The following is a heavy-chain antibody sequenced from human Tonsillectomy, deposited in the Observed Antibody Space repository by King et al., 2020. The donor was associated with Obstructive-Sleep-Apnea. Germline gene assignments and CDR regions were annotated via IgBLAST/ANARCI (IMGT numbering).Heavy chain of an antibody. CDR3: AKERGSGSGSSAL. Sequence: VQLVESGGGLVQPGGSLRLSCAASGFTFSSYAMSWVRQAPGKGLEWVSAIIGSGGSTYYSDSVKGRFTISRDNSKNTLYLQMSSLRAEDTAVYYCAKERGSGSGSSALWGQGTLVTVSS. CDR1: GFTFSSYA. CDR2: IIGSGGST. V-gene: IGHV3-23*04. J-gene: IGHJ4*02. D-gene: IGHD3-10*01.